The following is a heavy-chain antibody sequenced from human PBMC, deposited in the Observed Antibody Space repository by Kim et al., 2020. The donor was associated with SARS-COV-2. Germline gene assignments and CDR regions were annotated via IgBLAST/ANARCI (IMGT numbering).Heavy chain of an antibody. D-gene: IGHD3-3*01. CDR3: ARVVRITIFGVVNHFDY. Sequence: SETLSLTCTVSGGSISSGDYYWSWIRQPPGKGLEWIGYIYYSGSTYYNPSLKSRVTISVDTSKNQFSRKLSSVTAADTAVYYCARVVRITIFGVVNHFDYWGQGTLVTVSS. V-gene: IGHV4-30-4*01. CDR1: GGSISSGDYY. CDR2: IYYSGST. J-gene: IGHJ4*02.